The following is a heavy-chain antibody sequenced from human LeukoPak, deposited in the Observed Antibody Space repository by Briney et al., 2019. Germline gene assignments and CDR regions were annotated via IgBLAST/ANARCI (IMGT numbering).Heavy chain of an antibody. CDR1: GYTFTGYY. CDR2: INPNSGGT. V-gene: IGHV1-2*02. CDR3: VVSGSPDGPAANLDY. D-gene: IGHD1-26*01. Sequence: ASVKVSCKASGYTFTGYYMHWVRQAPGQGLEWMGWINPNSGGTNYAQKFQGRVTMTRDTSISTAYMELSRLRSDDTAVYYCVVSGSPDGPAANLDYWGQETLVTVSS. J-gene: IGHJ4*02.